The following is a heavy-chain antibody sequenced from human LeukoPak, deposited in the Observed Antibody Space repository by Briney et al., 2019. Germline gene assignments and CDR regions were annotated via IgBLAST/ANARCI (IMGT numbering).Heavy chain of an antibody. D-gene: IGHD3-3*01. CDR1: GGSISSYY. CDR2: IYYSGST. V-gene: IGHV4-59*01. Sequence: SETLSLTCTVLGGSISSYYWSWLRQPPGKGLEWLGYIYYSGSTNYNPSLKSRVTISVDTSKTQFSLKLSSVTAADTPVYYCARTSVGRFLEWLSPADYWGQGTLVTVSS. CDR3: ARTSVGRFLEWLSPADY. J-gene: IGHJ4*02.